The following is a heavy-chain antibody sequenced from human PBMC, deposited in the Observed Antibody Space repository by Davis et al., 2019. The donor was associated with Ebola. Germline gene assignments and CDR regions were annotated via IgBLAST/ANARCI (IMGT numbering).Heavy chain of an antibody. D-gene: IGHD1-26*01. Sequence: LSLTCAASGFTFDDYGMSWVRQAPGKGLEWVAFIRFDGKKTYYADSVKGRFTISRDNSKNTVYLEMRALRNEDTAVYYCAKDDLTWELRSNYFNCWGPGTLITVSS. V-gene: IGHV3-30*02. CDR3: AKDDLTWELRSNYFNC. J-gene: IGHJ4*02. CDR2: IRFDGKKT. CDR1: GFTFDDYG.